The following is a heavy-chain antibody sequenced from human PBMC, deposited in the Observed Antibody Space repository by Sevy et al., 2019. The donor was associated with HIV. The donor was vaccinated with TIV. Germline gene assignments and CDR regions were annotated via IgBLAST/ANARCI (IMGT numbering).Heavy chain of an antibody. J-gene: IGHJ4*02. Sequence: ASVKVSCKVSGYTLTQLSMHWVRQAPGKGLEWMGGFDPEDGKTIYEQKFQGRLTMTEDTFTDTAYMQLSSLRSEDTAVYYCATGREYYNDTSGYFAYWGQGTLVTVSS. CDR3: ATGREYYNDTSGYFAY. CDR2: FDPEDGKT. V-gene: IGHV1-24*01. D-gene: IGHD3-22*01. CDR1: GYTLTQLS.